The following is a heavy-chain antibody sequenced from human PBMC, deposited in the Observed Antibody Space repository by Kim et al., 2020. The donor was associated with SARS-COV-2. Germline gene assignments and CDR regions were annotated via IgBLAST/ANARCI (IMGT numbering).Heavy chain of an antibody. Sequence: GGSLRLSCAASGFTFSSYGMHWVRQAPGKGLEWVAVISYDGSNKYYADSVKGRFTISRDNSKNTLYLQMNSLRAEDTAVYYCEMRGYGGNSDAFDIWGQGTMVTVSS. CDR2: ISYDGSNK. CDR1: GFTFSSYG. J-gene: IGHJ3*02. CDR3: EMRGYGGNSDAFDI. D-gene: IGHD4-17*01. V-gene: IGHV3-33*05.